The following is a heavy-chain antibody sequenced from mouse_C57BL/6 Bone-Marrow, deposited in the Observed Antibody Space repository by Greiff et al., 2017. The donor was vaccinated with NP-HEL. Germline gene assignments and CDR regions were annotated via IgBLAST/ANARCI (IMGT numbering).Heavy chain of an antibody. V-gene: IGHV5-15*01. D-gene: IGHD3-2*02. CDR2: ISNLAYSI. CDR1: GFTFSDYG. Sequence: EVKLMESGGGLVQPGGSLKLSCAASGFTFSDYGMAWVRQAPRKGPEWVAFISNLAYSIYYADTVTGRFTISRENAKNTLYLEMSSLRSEDTAMYYCARHLTQATDYAMDYWGQGTSVTVSS. CDR3: ARHLTQATDYAMDY. J-gene: IGHJ4*01.